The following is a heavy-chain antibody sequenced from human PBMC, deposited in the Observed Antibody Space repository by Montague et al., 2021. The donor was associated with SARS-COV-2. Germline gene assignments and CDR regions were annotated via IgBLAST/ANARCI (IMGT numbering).Heavy chain of an antibody. CDR3: ARHYSATLPAVY. J-gene: IGHJ4*02. V-gene: IGHV4-59*08. Sequence: SETLSLTCTVSGGSIRSFYWSWFRQPPGKGLEWIGYISDSGSTNYNPSLTSRVTMSVDTSKNQFSLKVNSVTAADTAVYYRARHYSATLPAVYWGQGTLVTVSS. CDR2: ISDSGST. D-gene: IGHD4-11*01. CDR1: GGSIRSFY.